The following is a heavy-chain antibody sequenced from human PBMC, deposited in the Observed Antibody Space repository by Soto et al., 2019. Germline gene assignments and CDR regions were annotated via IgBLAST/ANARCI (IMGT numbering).Heavy chain of an antibody. V-gene: IGHV4-39*01. Sequence: SETLSLTCTVSGDSIISSDFYWGWVRQPPGKGLEWIGSIFYLGSSYYNPSLKSRVTMSVDTSNNQFSLRLRSVTAADTALYFCARHSLALRKNNWFDPWGQGIMVTVSS. CDR2: IFYLGSS. CDR3: ARHSLALRKNNWFDP. CDR1: GDSIISSDFY. J-gene: IGHJ5*02. D-gene: IGHD3-3*02.